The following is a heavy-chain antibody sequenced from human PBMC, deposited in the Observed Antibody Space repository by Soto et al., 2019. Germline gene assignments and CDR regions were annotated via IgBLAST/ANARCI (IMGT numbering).Heavy chain of an antibody. D-gene: IGHD1-1*01. Sequence: SETLSLTCTVSGASISGFYWSWIRKSAGKGLEWIGCIYATGTTDYNPSLKSRVMMSVDTSKKQFSLRLRSVTAADTAVYYCVRDGTKTLRDWFDPWGQGISVTVSS. CDR3: VRDGTKTLRDWFDP. V-gene: IGHV4-4*07. CDR2: IYATGTT. CDR1: GASISGFY. J-gene: IGHJ5*02.